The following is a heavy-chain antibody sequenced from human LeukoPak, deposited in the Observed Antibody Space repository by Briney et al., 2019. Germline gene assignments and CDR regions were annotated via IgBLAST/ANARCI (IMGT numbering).Heavy chain of an antibody. CDR3: ARGAIPGNIAVAAYWYFDL. V-gene: IGHV4-59*08. D-gene: IGHD6-19*01. J-gene: IGHJ2*01. CDR1: VGSISSYY. CDR2: IYNSGST. Sequence: SETLSLTCTVSVGSISSYYCSSIREPPGERLEWVGYIYNSGSTNYNPSLKSRVTISVDTSKNQFSQKLSSVTAADMAVYYCARGAIPGNIAVAAYWYFDLWGRGTLVTVSS.